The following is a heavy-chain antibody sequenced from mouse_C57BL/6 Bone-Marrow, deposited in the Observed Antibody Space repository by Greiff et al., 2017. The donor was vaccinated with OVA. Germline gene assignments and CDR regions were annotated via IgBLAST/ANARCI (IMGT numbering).Heavy chain of an antibody. Sequence: EVQLVESGGDLVKPGGSLKLSCAASGFTFSSYGMSWVRQTPDTRLEWVATISSGGSYTYYPDSVKGRFTISRDNAKNTLYLQMSSLKSEDTAMYYCGGLRHLYFDYWGQGTTLTVSS. V-gene: IGHV5-6*01. CDR2: ISSGGSYT. CDR1: GFTFSSYG. D-gene: IGHD2-2*01. J-gene: IGHJ2*01. CDR3: GGLRHLYFDY.